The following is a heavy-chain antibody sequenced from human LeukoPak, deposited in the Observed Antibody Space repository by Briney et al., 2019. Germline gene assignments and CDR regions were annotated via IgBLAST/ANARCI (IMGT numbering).Heavy chain of an antibody. Sequence: GGSLRLSCAASGLNFSSYAMSWVRQAPGKGLEWVSAISGSGAATYYADSVKGRFTISRDNAKNSLYLQMNSLRAEDTAVYYCAELGITMIGGVWGKGTTVTISS. CDR3: AELGITMIGGV. D-gene: IGHD3-10*02. J-gene: IGHJ6*04. CDR2: ISGSGAAT. V-gene: IGHV3-23*01. CDR1: GLNFSSYA.